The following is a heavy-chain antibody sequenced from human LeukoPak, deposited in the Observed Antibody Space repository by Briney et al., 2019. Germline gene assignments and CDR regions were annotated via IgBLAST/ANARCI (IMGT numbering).Heavy chain of an antibody. J-gene: IGHJ4*02. V-gene: IGHV3-30*02. Sequence: GGSLRLSCAASGFTFSSYGMHWVRQAPGKGLEWVAFIRYDGSNKYYADPVKGRFTISRDNSKNTLYLQTNSLRAEDTAVYYCAKEPRGDYPLFDYWGQGTLVTVSS. CDR3: AKEPRGDYPLFDY. D-gene: IGHD4-17*01. CDR2: IRYDGSNK. CDR1: GFTFSSYG.